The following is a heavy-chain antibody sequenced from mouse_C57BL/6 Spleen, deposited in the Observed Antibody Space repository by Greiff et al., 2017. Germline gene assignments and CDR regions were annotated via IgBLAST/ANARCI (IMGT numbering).Heavy chain of an antibody. D-gene: IGHD1-3*01. CDR1: GYTFTDYY. CDR3: ARSGGKERYYFDY. V-gene: IGHV1-19*01. Sequence: EVQLQQSGPVLVKPGASVKMSCKASGYTFTDYYMNWVKQSHGKSLEWIGVINPYNGGTSYNQKFKGKATLTVDKSSSTAYMELNSLASEDSAVYYCARSGGKERYYFDYWGQGTTLTVSS. J-gene: IGHJ2*01. CDR2: INPYNGGT.